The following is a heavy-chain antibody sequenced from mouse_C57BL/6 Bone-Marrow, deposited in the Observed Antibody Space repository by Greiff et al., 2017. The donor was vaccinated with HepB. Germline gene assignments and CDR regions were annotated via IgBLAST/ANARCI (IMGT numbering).Heavy chain of an antibody. J-gene: IGHJ4*01. V-gene: IGHV5-2*01. CDR1: EYEFPSHD. Sequence: EVQLVESGGGLVQPGESLKLSCESNEYEFPSHDMSWVRKTPEKRLELVAAINSDGGSTYYPDTMERRFIISRDNTKKTLYLQMSSLRSEDTALYYWAPPYYSGRSPDAMDYGGQGTSVTVSS. D-gene: IGHD1-1*01. CDR3: APPYYSGRSPDAMDY. CDR2: INSDGGST.